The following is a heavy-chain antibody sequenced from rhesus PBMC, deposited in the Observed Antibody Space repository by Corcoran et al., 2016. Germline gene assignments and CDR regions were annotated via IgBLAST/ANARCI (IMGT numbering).Heavy chain of an antibody. CDR1: GGSISSNY. CDR2: ISGSGGST. D-gene: IGHD6S26*01. V-gene: IGHV4-173*01. J-gene: IGHJ4*01. CDR3: ASSAQQRLVSFDY. Sequence: QLQLQESGPGLVKPSETLSLTCAVSGGSISSNYWSWIRQPPGKGLEWIGRISGSGGSTDYNPSLKCRVTLSVVTSKNQLSLNLSSVTAADTAVYYCASSAQQRLVSFDYWGQGVLVTVSS.